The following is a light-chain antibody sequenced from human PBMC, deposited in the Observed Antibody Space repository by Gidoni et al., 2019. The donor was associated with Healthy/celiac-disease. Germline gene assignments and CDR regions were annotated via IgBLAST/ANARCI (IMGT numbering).Light chain of an antibody. CDR3: QQSYSTLWT. Sequence: DIQMTQSPSSLSASVGDRVTITCRASQSISSYLNWSQQKPGKAPKLLIYAASSLQSGVPSRFSGSGSGTAFTLTISSLQPEDFATYYCQQSYSTLWTFGQGTKVEIK. CDR1: QSISSY. V-gene: IGKV1-39*01. J-gene: IGKJ1*01. CDR2: AAS.